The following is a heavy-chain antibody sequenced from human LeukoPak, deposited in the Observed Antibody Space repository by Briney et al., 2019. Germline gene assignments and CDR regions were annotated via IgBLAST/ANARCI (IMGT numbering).Heavy chain of an antibody. CDR3: AKSLKLERPRGDAFDI. D-gene: IGHD1-1*01. CDR1: GFSFSSYA. CDR2: ISDSGGST. Sequence: GGSLRLSCAASGFSFSSYAMSWVRQAPGKGLEWVSDISDSGGSTYYADSVKGRFTISRDNSKNTLYLQTNSLRAEDTAVYYCAKSLKLERPRGDAFDIWGQGTMVTVSS. J-gene: IGHJ3*02. V-gene: IGHV3-23*01.